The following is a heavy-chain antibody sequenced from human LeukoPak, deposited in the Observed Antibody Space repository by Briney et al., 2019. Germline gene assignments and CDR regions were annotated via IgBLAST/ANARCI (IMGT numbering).Heavy chain of an antibody. Sequence: SETLSLTCTVSGGSISSYYWSWIRHPPGKGLEWIGYIYYSGSTNYNPSLKSRVTISVDTSKNQFSLKLSSVTAADTAVYYCARQGAAGPLYYYYGMDVWGQGTTVTVSS. CDR2: IYYSGST. CDR3: ARQGAAGPLYYYYGMDV. J-gene: IGHJ6*02. D-gene: IGHD6-13*01. CDR1: GGSISSYY. V-gene: IGHV4-59*08.